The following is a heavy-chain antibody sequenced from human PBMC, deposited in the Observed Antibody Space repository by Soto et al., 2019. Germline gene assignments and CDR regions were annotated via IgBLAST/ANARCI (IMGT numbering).Heavy chain of an antibody. J-gene: IGHJ4*02. V-gene: IGHV3-23*01. CDR1: GFTFSSHA. CDR3: AKDLRGTVADYFDY. CDR2: IGVSGDTT. D-gene: IGHD6-19*01. Sequence: PGGSLRLSCAASGFTFSSHAMTWVRQAPGKGLEWVSAIGVSGDTTYYADSVKGRFTISRDNSKNMLWLQMNNLRAEDTAVYYCAKDLRGTVADYFDYWGQGTLVTVSS.